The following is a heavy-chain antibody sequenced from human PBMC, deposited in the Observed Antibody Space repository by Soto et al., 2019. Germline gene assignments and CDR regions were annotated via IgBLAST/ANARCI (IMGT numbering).Heavy chain of an antibody. D-gene: IGHD3-22*01. J-gene: IGHJ4*02. CDR3: AKHVLENRDYYDSSGHKDTYYFDY. CDR1: GFTFSSYA. CDR2: ISGSGGST. V-gene: IGHV3-23*01. Sequence: GGSLRLSCAASGFTFSSYAMSWVRQAPGKGLEWVSAISGSGGSTYYADSVKGRFTISRDNSKNTLYLQMNSLRAEDTAVYYCAKHVLENRDYYDSSGHKDTYYFDYWGQGTLVTVSS.